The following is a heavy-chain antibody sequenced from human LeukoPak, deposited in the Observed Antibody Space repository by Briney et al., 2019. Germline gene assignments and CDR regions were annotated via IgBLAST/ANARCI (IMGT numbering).Heavy chain of an antibody. J-gene: IGHJ4*02. Sequence: GGSLRLSCAASGFTFGRHWMSWVRQAPGKGLEWVSSIFPSGGEIHYADSVRGRFTISRDNSKSTLSLQMNSLRAEDTAIYYCATYRQVLLPFESWGQGTLVTVSS. D-gene: IGHD2-8*02. CDR3: ATYRQVLLPFES. CDR2: IFPSGGEI. CDR1: GFTFGRHW. V-gene: IGHV3-23*01.